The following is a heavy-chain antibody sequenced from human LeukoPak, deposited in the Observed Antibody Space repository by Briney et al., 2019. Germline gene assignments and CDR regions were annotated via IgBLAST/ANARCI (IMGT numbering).Heavy chain of an antibody. CDR2: IIPILGIA. D-gene: IGHD6-19*01. J-gene: IGHJ4*02. CDR1: GGTFSIYA. V-gene: IGHV1-69*04. Sequence: ASVNVSCTASGGTFSIYAISWVRQAPGQGLEWMGRIIPILGIANYAQKFQGRVTITADKSTSTAYMELSSLRSEDTAVYYCARTFPYKQWLVLDYWGQGTLVTVSS. CDR3: ARTFPYKQWLVLDY.